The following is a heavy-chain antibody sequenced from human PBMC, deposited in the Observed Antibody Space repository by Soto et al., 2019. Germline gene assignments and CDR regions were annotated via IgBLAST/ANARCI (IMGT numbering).Heavy chain of an antibody. CDR3: ARIFIVVVPAATHFDY. CDR2: IFSNDEK. J-gene: IGHJ4*02. D-gene: IGHD2-2*01. Sequence: QVTLKESGPVLVKPTETLTLTCTVSGFSLSNARMGVSWIRQPPGKALEWLAHIFSNDEKSYSTSLKSRLTISKEPSKSQVVLTMTNMDPVDTATYYCARIFIVVVPAATHFDYWGQGTLVTVSS. V-gene: IGHV2-26*01. CDR1: GFSLSNARMG.